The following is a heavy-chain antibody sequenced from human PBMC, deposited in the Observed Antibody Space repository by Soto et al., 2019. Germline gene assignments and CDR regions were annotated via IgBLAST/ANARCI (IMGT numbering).Heavy chain of an antibody. CDR2: ISGSGDST. CDR1: GFTFSSFA. V-gene: IGHV3-23*01. Sequence: GGSLRLSCAASGFTFSSFAMSWVRQAPGKGLEWVSGISGSGDSTYYADSVKGRFTISRDNSKNTLYLQMNSLRAEDTAVYYCAKGVPGIAVAGTGYFQHWGQGTLVTVSS. CDR3: AKGVPGIAVAGTGYFQH. J-gene: IGHJ1*01. D-gene: IGHD6-19*01.